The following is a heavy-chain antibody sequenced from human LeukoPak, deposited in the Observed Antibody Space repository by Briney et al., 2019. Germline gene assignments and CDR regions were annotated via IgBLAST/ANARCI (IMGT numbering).Heavy chain of an antibody. D-gene: IGHD2-8*02. J-gene: IGHJ4*02. CDR3: ATTGGYWTGIFDR. Sequence: GGSLRLSCAASGFTVTINYMTWVRQAPGKGLEWVSGIHGDGRTYYADSVKGRFTISIDSSKNTLYLQMDSLGDGDTAVYYCATTGGYWTGIFDRWGQGTLVTVSS. V-gene: IGHV3-53*01. CDR2: IHGDGRT. CDR1: GFTVTINY.